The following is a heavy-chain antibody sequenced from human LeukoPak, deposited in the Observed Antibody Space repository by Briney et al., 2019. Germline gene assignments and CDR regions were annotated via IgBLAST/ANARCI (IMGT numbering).Heavy chain of an antibody. V-gene: IGHV3-7*01. Sequence: GGSLRLSCAASGFSFSSYWMNWVRQAPGKGLEWVANIKHDGGEKYYEDSVKGRFTISRDNSKNTLYLQMSSLRAEDTALYYCARDPTSIAVADTWYFDLWGRGTLVTVSS. CDR3: ARDPTSIAVADTWYFDL. D-gene: IGHD6-19*01. J-gene: IGHJ2*01. CDR1: GFSFSSYW. CDR2: IKHDGGEK.